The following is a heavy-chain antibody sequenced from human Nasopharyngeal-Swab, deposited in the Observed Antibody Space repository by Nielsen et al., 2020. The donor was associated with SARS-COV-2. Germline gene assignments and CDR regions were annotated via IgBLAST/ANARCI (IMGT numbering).Heavy chain of an antibody. CDR2: INHSGST. D-gene: IGHD5-12*01. J-gene: IGHJ4*02. CDR3: ARGLGGYDSFDY. V-gene: IGHV4-34*01. CDR1: GGSFSGYY. Sequence: ESLKISCAVYGGSFSGYYWSWIRQPPGKGLEWIGEINHSGSTNYNPSLKSRVTISVDTSRNQFSLKLSSVTAADTAVHYCARGLGGYDSFDYWGQGTLVTVSS.